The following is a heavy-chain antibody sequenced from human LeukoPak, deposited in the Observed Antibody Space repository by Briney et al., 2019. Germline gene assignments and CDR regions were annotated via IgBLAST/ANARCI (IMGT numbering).Heavy chain of an antibody. D-gene: IGHD3-10*01. CDR2: IYYSGRN. J-gene: IGHJ6*03. CDR3: ARGKGVYYGSGSYYKRDYYYYYMDV. Sequence: SETLSLTCTVSGGSISSSSYYWSWIRQPPGKGLEWIGSIYYSGRNNYNPSLKSRVTMSVDTSNNQFSLKLSSVTAADTAVYYCARGKGVYYGSGSYYKRDYYYYYMDVWGKGTTVTVSS. CDR1: GGSISSSSYY. V-gene: IGHV4-39*07.